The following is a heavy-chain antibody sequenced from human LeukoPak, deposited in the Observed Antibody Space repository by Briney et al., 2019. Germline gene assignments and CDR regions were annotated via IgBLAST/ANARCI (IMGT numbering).Heavy chain of an antibody. CDR3: ARILARQFTSFSDSSPYTYYYMDV. D-gene: IGHD2/OR15-2a*01. CDR2: IHYSRRT. V-gene: IGHV4-39*07. CDR1: SGSIISNNDY. Sequence: SETLSLTCSVSSGSIISNNDYWGWIRQPPGKGLEWIATIHYSRRTYYNPSLKSRGTISVDTSQNQFSLRLSSLTAADTAVYYCARILARQFTSFSDSSPYTYYYMDVWGKGTTVTVSS. J-gene: IGHJ6*03.